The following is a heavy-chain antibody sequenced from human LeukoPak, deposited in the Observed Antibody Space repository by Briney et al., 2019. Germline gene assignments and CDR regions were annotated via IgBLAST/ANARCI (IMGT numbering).Heavy chain of an antibody. CDR2: ISGSGGST. D-gene: IGHD7-27*01. CDR1: GFTFSSYS. CDR3: AKATKNWGSGNYFDY. J-gene: IGHJ4*02. Sequence: GGSLRLSCAASGFTFSSYSMNWVRQAPGKGLEWVSDISGSGGSTYYADSVKGQFTISRDNSKNTLYMQMNSLRAEDTAVYYCAKATKNWGSGNYFDYWGQGTLVTVSS. V-gene: IGHV3-23*01.